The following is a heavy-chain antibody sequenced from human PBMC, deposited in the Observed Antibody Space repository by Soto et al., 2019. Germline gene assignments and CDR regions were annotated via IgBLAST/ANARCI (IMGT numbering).Heavy chain of an antibody. D-gene: IGHD3-10*01. J-gene: IGHJ3*02. V-gene: IGHV5-51*01. Sequence: PGESLKISCKGSGYSFTSYWIGWVRQMPGKGLELMGIIYSGDFDSIYSPSFQGYVTISADKFISTAYLQWSSLKASDSAMYYCARHKTSGLLGAFDIWGQGTMVTVSS. CDR3: ARHKTSGLLGAFDI. CDR1: GYSFTSYW. CDR2: IYSGDFDS.